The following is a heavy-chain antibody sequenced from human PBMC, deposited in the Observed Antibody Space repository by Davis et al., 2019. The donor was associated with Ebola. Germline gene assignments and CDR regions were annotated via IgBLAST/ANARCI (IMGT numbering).Heavy chain of an antibody. CDR2: MNPNSGNT. J-gene: IGHJ6*03. V-gene: IGHV1-8*01. D-gene: IGHD3-22*01. Sequence: ASVKVSCKASGNTFTSYDINWVRQATGQGLEWMGWMNPNSGNTGYAQKFQGRVTMTRNTSISTAYMELSRLRSDDTAVYYCARDSHSGFPYYMDVWGKGTTVTVSS. CDR1: GNTFTSYD. CDR3: ARDSHSGFPYYMDV.